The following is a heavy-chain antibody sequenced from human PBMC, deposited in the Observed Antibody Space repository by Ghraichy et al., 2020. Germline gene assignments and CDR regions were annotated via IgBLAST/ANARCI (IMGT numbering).Heavy chain of an antibody. J-gene: IGHJ6*02. Sequence: SQTLSLTCAISGDSVSSNTAAWNCIRQSPSRGREWLGRTYYRSKWYNDYALFVKSRISINPDTSMNQFSLQMNSVTPEDTAVYYCARETYSSSSSGEHYYYYYGMDVWGQGTTVTVSS. CDR2: TYYRSKWYN. CDR1: GDSVSSNTAA. D-gene: IGHD6-6*01. V-gene: IGHV6-1*01. CDR3: ARETYSSSSSGEHYYYYYGMDV.